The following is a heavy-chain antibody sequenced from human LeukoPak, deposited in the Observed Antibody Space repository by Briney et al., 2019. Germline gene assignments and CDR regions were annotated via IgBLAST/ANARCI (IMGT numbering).Heavy chain of an antibody. CDR2: IYTSGST. J-gene: IGHJ5*02. V-gene: IGHV4-4*07. D-gene: IGHD2-2*01. CDR1: GGSISSYY. Sequence: SETLSLTSTVSGGSISSYYWSWIRQPAGKGLEWIGLIYTSGSTNYNPSLKSRVTMSVDTSKNQFSLKLSSVTAADTAVYYCARDKVVVVPAASMGHNWFDPWGQGTLLTVSS. CDR3: ARDKVVVVPAASMGHNWFDP.